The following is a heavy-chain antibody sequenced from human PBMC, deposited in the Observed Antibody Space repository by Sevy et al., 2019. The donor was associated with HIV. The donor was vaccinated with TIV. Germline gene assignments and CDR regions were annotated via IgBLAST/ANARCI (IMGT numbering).Heavy chain of an antibody. CDR3: ARDALGSIDF. CDR2: TSYDDSNK. Sequence: GGSLRLSCVASGFTFRNYAIHWDRQAPGKGLECVACTSYDDSNKDYADSVKGRFTISRDNSKNTLYLLMNSLKTEDTAVYYCARDALGSIDFWGQGTLVTVSS. J-gene: IGHJ4*02. V-gene: IGHV3-30-3*01. CDR1: GFTFRNYA. D-gene: IGHD3-16*01.